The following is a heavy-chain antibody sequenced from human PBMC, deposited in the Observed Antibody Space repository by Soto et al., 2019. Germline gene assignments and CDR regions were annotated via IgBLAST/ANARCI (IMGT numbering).Heavy chain of an antibody. CDR3: AKQHSDLVIGAFDV. CDR2: ISYDGTYQ. Sequence: GGSLRLCCAASGFMLSSFGIHWVRQAPGKGLEWVAVISYDGTYQYYDDSVKGRFTISRDNSGNTVALQMNSLRPEDTAVYYCAKQHSDLVIGAFDVWGPGAVVTVSS. V-gene: IGHV3-30*18. D-gene: IGHD4-4*01. CDR1: GFMLSSFG. J-gene: IGHJ3*01.